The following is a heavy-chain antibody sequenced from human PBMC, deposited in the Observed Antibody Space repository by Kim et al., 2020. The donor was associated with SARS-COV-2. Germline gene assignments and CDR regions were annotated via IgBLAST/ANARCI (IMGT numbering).Heavy chain of an antibody. CDR1: GFTFSSYW. CDR3: PRGPEGYDILTGYYPYGMDV. V-gene: IGHV3-7*01. D-gene: IGHD3-9*01. CDR2: IKQDGSEK. Sequence: GGSLRLSCAASGFTFSSYWMSWVRQAPGKGLEWVANIKQDGSEKYYVDSVKGRFTISRDNAKNSLYLQMNSLRAEDTAVYYCPRGPEGYDILTGYYPYGMDVWGQGTTVTVSS. J-gene: IGHJ6*02.